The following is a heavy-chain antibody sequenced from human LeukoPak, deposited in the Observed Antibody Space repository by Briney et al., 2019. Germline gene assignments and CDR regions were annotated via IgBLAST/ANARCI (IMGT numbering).Heavy chain of an antibody. CDR2: IYYSGST. Sequence: SETLSLTCAVSGASISTSAYYWGWIRQPPGKGLDWIGYIYYSGSTYYNPSLKSRVTISVDSSKNQFSLRLSSVTTADTAVYYCAKSDGYGLIDYWGQGTLVTVSS. D-gene: IGHD5-24*01. V-gene: IGHV4-39*01. CDR3: AKSDGYGLIDY. J-gene: IGHJ4*02. CDR1: GASISTSAYY.